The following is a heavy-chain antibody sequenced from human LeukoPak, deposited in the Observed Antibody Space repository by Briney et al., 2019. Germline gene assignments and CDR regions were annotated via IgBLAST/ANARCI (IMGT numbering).Heavy chain of an antibody. Sequence: GGSLRLSCAASGFTFSSYGMHWVRQAPGKGLEWVAVISYDGSNKYYADSVKGRFTISRVNSKNTLYLQMNSLRAEDTAVYYCAKDYRLGDGYNYVDDAFDIWGQGTMVTVSS. V-gene: IGHV3-30*18. CDR3: AKDYRLGDGYNYVDDAFDI. J-gene: IGHJ3*02. D-gene: IGHD5-24*01. CDR1: GFTFSSYG. CDR2: ISYDGSNK.